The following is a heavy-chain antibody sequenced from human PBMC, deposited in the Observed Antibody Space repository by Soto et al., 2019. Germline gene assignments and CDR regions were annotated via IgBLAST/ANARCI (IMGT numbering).Heavy chain of an antibody. V-gene: IGHV3-30*18. CDR2: ISYDGSNK. Sequence: QVQLVESGGGVVQPGRSLRLSCAASGFTFSSYGMHWVRQAPGKGLEWVAVISYDGSNKYYADSVKGRFTISRDNSKNTLYLQMNSLRAEDTAVYYCAKDRRVVAVAAPFDYWRQGTLVTVSA. CDR1: GFTFSSYG. J-gene: IGHJ4*02. D-gene: IGHD6-19*01. CDR3: AKDRRVVAVAAPFDY.